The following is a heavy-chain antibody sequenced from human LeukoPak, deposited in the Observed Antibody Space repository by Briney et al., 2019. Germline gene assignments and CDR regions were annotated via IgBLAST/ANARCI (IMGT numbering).Heavy chain of an antibody. D-gene: IGHD3-3*01. CDR1: GYTFTSYG. V-gene: IGHV1-18*01. CDR3: ARNYLTIFEYTNDY. J-gene: IGHJ4*02. CDR2: ISAYNGNT. Sequence: ASVKVSCKASGYTFTSYGISWVRQAPGQGLEWMGWISAYNGNTNYAQKLQGRVTMTTDTTTSTAYMELRSLRSDDTAVYYCARNYLTIFEYTNDYWGQGTLVTVSS.